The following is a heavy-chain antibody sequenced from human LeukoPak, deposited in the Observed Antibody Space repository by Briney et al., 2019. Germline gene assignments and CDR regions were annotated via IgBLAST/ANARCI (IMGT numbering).Heavy chain of an antibody. CDR1: GFPFSGSG. V-gene: IGHV3-33*06. CDR3: AKDKDTPATAQPQRGYFES. D-gene: IGHD2-15*01. CDR2: IWYDGSHQ. J-gene: IGHJ4*02. Sequence: GSSLRLSCAASGFPFSGSGMHWVRQAPGKGLEWVAVIWYDGSHQYYADSVKGRFTISRDNSKNTLDLQMNSLRVEDTAVYFCAKDKDTPATAQPQRGYFESWGQGTLVTVSS.